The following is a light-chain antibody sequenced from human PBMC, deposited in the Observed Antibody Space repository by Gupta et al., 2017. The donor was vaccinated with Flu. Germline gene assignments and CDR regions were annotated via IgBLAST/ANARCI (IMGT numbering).Light chain of an antibody. J-gene: IGKJ2*03. CDR3: QQYKSSPTYS. CDR2: KAS. Sequence: DIQMTQSPSTLSASVGDRVTITCRASQSISSWLAWYQQKPGKAPKLLIYKASSLESGVPSRFSGSGSGTEFTLTISSLQPDDFATYYCQQYKSSPTYSFGQGTKMEIK. CDR1: QSISSW. V-gene: IGKV1-5*03.